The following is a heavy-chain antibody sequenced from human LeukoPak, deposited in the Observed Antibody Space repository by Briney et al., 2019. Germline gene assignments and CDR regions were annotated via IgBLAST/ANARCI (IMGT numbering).Heavy chain of an antibody. CDR3: ARHVEGEIDDAFDI. CDR2: ITPIFGTA. Sequence: SVKVSCKASGGTFSRYAISWVRQAPGQGLEWMGGITPIFGTAKYAQKFQGRVTITADESTSTAYMEVSSLRSEDTAVYYCARHVEGEIDDAFDIWGQGTMVTVSS. V-gene: IGHV1-69*01. J-gene: IGHJ3*02. D-gene: IGHD3-16*01. CDR1: GGTFSRYA.